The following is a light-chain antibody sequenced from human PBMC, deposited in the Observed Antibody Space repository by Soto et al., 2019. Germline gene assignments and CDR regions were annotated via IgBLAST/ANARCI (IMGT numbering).Light chain of an antibody. CDR2: GAS. Sequence: EIVMTQSPATLSVSPGDRATLSCRASQSVNSDLAWYQQKPGQAPRLLIFGASTRATDIPDRFSGSGYGTEFTLTISRLEPEDFAVYHCQQYNKWSSISFGQGTRLEI. J-gene: IGKJ5*01. V-gene: IGKV3-15*01. CDR1: QSVNSD. CDR3: QQYNKWSSIS.